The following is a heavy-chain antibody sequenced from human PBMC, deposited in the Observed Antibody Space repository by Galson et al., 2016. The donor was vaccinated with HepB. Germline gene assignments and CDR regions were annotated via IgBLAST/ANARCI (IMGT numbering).Heavy chain of an antibody. J-gene: IGHJ4*01. V-gene: IGHV5-51*01. CDR1: GYSFTSFW. D-gene: IGHD5-24*01. Sequence: QSGAEVKKPGESLKISCKASGYSFTSFWIGWVRQMPGKGLEWLGTIYPIDSDTKYSPSFEGQVTISVDKSISTAYLQWSSLKASDSAMYYCARHEMATIGYWGHGTLVTVSS. CDR2: IYPIDSDT. CDR3: ARHEMATIGY.